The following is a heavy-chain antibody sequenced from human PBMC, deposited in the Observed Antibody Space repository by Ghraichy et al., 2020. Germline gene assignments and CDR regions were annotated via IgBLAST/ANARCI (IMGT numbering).Heavy chain of an antibody. V-gene: IGHV3-33*01. CDR1: GFTFSNYG. Sequence: GESLNISCAASGFTFSNYGMHWVRQAPGKGLEWVALTWYDANNKYYGDSVKGRFTISRDNSKNTLYLQMNSLRAEDTAVYYCARDRYCSRTSCYNDAFDIWGQGTMVTVSS. J-gene: IGHJ3*02. CDR3: ARDRYCSRTSCYNDAFDI. D-gene: IGHD2-2*02. CDR2: TWYDANNK.